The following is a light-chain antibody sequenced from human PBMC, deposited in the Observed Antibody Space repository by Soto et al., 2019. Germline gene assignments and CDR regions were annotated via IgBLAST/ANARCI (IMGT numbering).Light chain of an antibody. J-gene: IGKJ1*01. V-gene: IGKV3D-20*02. CDR1: ETVSGSS. CDR2: GAS. Sequence: DIVLTQSPGTLSLSPGERATLSCRASETVSGSSLAWYQQKPGQAPRLLIYGASTRATGIPARFSGSGSGTDFSLTISSLEPEDFAVYYCQQRSDWPRTFGQGTKVDIK. CDR3: QQRSDWPRT.